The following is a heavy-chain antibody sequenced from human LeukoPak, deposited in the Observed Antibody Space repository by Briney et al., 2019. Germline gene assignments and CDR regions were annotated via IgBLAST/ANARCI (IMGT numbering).Heavy chain of an antibody. CDR3: ARDSDDSSGYCLDY. CDR2: INPNSGGT. CDR1: GYTFTGYY. D-gene: IGHD3-22*01. V-gene: IGHV1-2*06. J-gene: IGHJ4*02. Sequence: EASVKVSCKASGYTFTGYYMHWVRQAPGQGLEWMGRINPNSGGTNYAQKFQGRVTMTRDTSISTAYMELSRLRSDDTAVYYCARDSDDSSGYCLDYWGQGTLVTVSS.